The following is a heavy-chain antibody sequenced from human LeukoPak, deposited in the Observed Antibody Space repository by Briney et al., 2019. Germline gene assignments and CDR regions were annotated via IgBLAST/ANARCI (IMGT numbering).Heavy chain of an antibody. V-gene: IGHV3-53*01. Sequence: GGSLRLSCAASGFTVSSIHMVWVGQAPGKGLKWVSVTYTGGNSYYADSVKGRFIISRDISKNTLYLQMNSLRAEDTAVYYCAKDSMIVVVITPLGFDYWGQGTLVTVSS. J-gene: IGHJ4*02. CDR2: TYTGGNS. CDR1: GFTVSSIH. CDR3: AKDSMIVVVITPLGFDY. D-gene: IGHD3-22*01.